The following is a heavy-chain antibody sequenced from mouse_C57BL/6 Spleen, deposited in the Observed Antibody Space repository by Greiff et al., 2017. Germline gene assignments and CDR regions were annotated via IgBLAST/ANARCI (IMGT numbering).Heavy chain of an antibody. Sequence: QVQLQQPGAELVKPGASVKLSCKASGYTFTRYWMHWVKQRPGQGLEWIGMIHPNSGSTNYNEKFKSKATLTVDKSSSTAYMQLSSLTSEDSAVYYCARAYYDYDFDYWGQGTTLTVSS. D-gene: IGHD2-4*01. CDR2: IHPNSGST. V-gene: IGHV1-64*01. J-gene: IGHJ2*01. CDR3: ARAYYDYDFDY. CDR1: GYTFTRYW.